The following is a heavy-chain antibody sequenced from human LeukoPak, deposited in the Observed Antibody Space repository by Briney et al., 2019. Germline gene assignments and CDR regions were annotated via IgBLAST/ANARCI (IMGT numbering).Heavy chain of an antibody. Sequence: GGSLRLSCAASGFTVSSNYMSWVRQAPGKGLEWVSVIYSGGSTYYADSVKGRFTISRDNSKNTLYLQMNSLRAEDTAVYYCARLYGSGSYYKSPFLDYWGQGTLVTVSS. CDR1: GFTVSSNY. CDR2: IYSGGST. V-gene: IGHV3-53*01. CDR3: ARLYGSGSYYKSPFLDY. J-gene: IGHJ4*02. D-gene: IGHD3-10*01.